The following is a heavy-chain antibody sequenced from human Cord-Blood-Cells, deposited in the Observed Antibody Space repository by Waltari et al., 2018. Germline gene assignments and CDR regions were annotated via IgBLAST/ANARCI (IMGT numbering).Heavy chain of an antibody. CDR1: GFTVSSNY. D-gene: IGHD4-17*01. V-gene: IGHV3-53*01. J-gene: IGHJ2*01. CDR2: IYSGGST. CDR3: AREGRVVDYGVDL. Sequence: EVQLVESGGGLIQPGGSLRLSCAASGFTVSSNYMSWFRQAPGKGLEWVSVIYSGGSTYYADSVKGRFTISRDNSKNTLYLQMNSLRAEDTAVYYCAREGRVVDYGVDLWGRGTLVTVSS.